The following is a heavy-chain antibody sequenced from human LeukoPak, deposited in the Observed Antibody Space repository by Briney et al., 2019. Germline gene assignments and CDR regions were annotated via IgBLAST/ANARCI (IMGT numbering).Heavy chain of an antibody. CDR2: IWYDGSNK. J-gene: IGHJ4*02. Sequence: GGSLRLSCAASGFTFSTYGMHWVRQAPGKGLEWVTVIWYDGSNKFYADSVKGRFTISRDNSKNTLFLQMSSLRGEDTAVYYCAREITSGWYDYWGQGTLVTVSS. D-gene: IGHD6-19*01. CDR3: AREITSGWYDY. CDR1: GFTFSTYG. V-gene: IGHV3-33*01.